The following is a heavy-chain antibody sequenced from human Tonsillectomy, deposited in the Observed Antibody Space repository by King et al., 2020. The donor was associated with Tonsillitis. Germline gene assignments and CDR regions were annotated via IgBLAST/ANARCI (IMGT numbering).Heavy chain of an antibody. V-gene: IGHV1-18*01. CDR2: ISVYNGNT. CDR3: ARYLGGDYRPHADQ. D-gene: IGHD3-16*02. J-gene: IGHJ4*02. CDR1: GYTFTNNG. Sequence: VQSGAEVKKPGASVKVSCKASGYTFTNNGISWVRQVPGQGFQWMGWISVYNGNTKYSEKFQGRVTMTTDISTTTAYMELRSLRSDDTAVYYCARYLGGDYRPHADQWGQGTLVTVSS.